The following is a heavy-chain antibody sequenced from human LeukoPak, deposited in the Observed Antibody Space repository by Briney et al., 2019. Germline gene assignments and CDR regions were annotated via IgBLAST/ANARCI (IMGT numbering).Heavy chain of an antibody. D-gene: IGHD3-10*02. Sequence: ASVKVSCKASGYTFTGYYMHWVRQATGQGLEWMGWMNPNSGNTGYAQKFQGRVSMTRDTSISTAYMELSSLRSEDTAVYYCARGPVDAVFGVSTEDWGQGTTVTVSS. J-gene: IGHJ6*02. CDR2: MNPNSGNT. V-gene: IGHV1-8*02. CDR3: ARGPVDAVFGVSTED. CDR1: GYTFTGYY.